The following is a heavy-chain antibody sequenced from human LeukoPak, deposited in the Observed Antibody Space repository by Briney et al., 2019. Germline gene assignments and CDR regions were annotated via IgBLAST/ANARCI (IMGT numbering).Heavy chain of an antibody. V-gene: IGHV4-4*07. CDR3: ARDFSSTDYYYYGMDV. Sequence: PSETLSLTCTVSGGSISSYYWSWIRQPAGKGLEWIGRIYISGSTNYNPSLKSRVTMSVDTSKNQFSLKLSSVTAADTAVYYCARDFSSTDYYYYGMDVWGQGTTVTVSS. J-gene: IGHJ6*02. CDR1: GGSISSYY. CDR2: IYISGST. D-gene: IGHD2-2*01.